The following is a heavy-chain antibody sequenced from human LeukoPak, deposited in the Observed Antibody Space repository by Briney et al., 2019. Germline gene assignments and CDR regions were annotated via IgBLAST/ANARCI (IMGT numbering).Heavy chain of an antibody. D-gene: IGHD1-14*01. CDR1: GASIRNCY. Sequence: SETLSLTCPVSGASIRNCYGSWIRQPPGKGLEWIGYIYYRGNTNYNPSLKSRVIISINTSKNQFPLKMSSVTAAGTGVYFCARDSPPQSASSSTGIDDCGQGTLVTVSS. V-gene: IGHV4-59*01. J-gene: IGHJ4*02. CDR2: IYYRGNT. CDR3: ARDSPPQSASSSTGIDD.